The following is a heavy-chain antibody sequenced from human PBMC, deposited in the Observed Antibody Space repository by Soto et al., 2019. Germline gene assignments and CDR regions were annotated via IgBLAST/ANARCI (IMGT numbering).Heavy chain of an antibody. Sequence: QVQLVESGGGVVQPGRSLRLSCAASGFTFSSYGMHWVRQAPGKGLEWVAVISHDGSNKYYGDSVKGRFTISRDNSENTLYLQMKSPRVEDTAVYYCAKPYYGSGSYYPDAFDVWGQGTLVTVSS. V-gene: IGHV3-30*18. CDR2: ISHDGSNK. CDR1: GFTFSSYG. J-gene: IGHJ3*01. CDR3: AKPYYGSGSYYPDAFDV. D-gene: IGHD3-10*01.